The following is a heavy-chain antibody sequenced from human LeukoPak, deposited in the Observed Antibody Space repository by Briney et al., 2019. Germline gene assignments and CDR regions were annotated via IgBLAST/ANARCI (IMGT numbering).Heavy chain of an antibody. Sequence: ASVKVSCKASGYTFTSYYMHWVRQAPGQGLEWMGIINPSGGSTSYAQKFQGRVTMTRDTSTSTVYMELSSLRSEDTAVYYCARDSPPGYFYGSGSPDYWGQGTLVTGFS. CDR1: GYTFTSYY. D-gene: IGHD3-10*01. CDR3: ARDSPPGYFYGSGSPDY. J-gene: IGHJ4*02. CDR2: INPSGGST. V-gene: IGHV1-46*01.